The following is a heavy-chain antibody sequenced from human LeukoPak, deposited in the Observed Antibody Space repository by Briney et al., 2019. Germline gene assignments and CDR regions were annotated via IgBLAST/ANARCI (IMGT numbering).Heavy chain of an antibody. Sequence: GGSLRLSCAASGFTFSNYAMSWVRQAPRMGLQWVSGISGSGDTTHYADSLKGRFSISRDNSKNTLYLQMSNLRPEDTAVYYCAQVPVTTVSGWGQGTMVTVSS. V-gene: IGHV3-23*01. D-gene: IGHD4-17*01. CDR3: AQVPVTTVSG. J-gene: IGHJ3*01. CDR1: GFTFSNYA. CDR2: ISGSGDTT.